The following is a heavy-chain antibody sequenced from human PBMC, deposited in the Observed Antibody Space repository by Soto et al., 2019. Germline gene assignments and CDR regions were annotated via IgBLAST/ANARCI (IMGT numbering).Heavy chain of an antibody. CDR2: ISAYNGNT. CDR1: AYTFTSYG. CDR3: ASLCGGSCYPGAFDI. J-gene: IGHJ3*02. D-gene: IGHD2-15*01. V-gene: IGHV1-18*01. Sequence: QVQLVQSGAEVKKPGASVKVSCKASAYTFTSYGITWVRQAAGQGLEWMGWISAYNGNTNYAQKLQGRVTMTTDTSTSTAYMELRSLRSDDTAVYYCASLCGGSCYPGAFDIWGQGTMVTVSS.